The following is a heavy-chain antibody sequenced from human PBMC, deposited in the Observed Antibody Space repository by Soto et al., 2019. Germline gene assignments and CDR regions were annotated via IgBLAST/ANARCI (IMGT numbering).Heavy chain of an antibody. V-gene: IGHV3-73*02. CDR1: GFTLSGSA. Sequence: EVQLVESGGGLVQPGESLKLSCAASGFTLSGSAVHWVRQASGKGLEWVGRIRSKTHSYATEYIASVKGRSTMSRDDSNHTAYLQMNGLKTDDTAVYYCTRSGGSYSFGYWGQATLVTVSS. CDR3: TRSGGSYSFGY. D-gene: IGHD1-26*01. CDR2: IRSKTHSYAT. J-gene: IGHJ4*02.